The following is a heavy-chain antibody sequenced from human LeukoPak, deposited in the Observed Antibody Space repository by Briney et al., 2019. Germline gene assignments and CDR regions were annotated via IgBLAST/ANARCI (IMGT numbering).Heavy chain of an antibody. V-gene: IGHV3-21*01. J-gene: IGHJ4*02. Sequence: GGSLRLSCGGSGFTFSSCTMNWVRQAPGKGLEWVASISSSATYIYYADSVRGRFTISRDDAKKSVFLHMNSLRAEDTAVYFCATWDDYGDFVAFEYWGQGTLVTVSS. CDR3: ATWDDYGDFVAFEY. CDR2: ISSSATYI. CDR1: GFTFSSCT. D-gene: IGHD4-17*01.